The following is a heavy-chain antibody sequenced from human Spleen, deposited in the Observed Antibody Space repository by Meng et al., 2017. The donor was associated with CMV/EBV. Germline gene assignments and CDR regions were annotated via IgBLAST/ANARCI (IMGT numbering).Heavy chain of an antibody. D-gene: IGHD2-2*02. CDR2: VYYTGSS. Sequence: SETLSLTCNVSTVSGGSINTFYWSWIRQPPGKGLEWIGDVYYTGSSNYNPSLKSRVTISVDTSKNQFSLKLSSVTAADTAVYYCARFAVVPAAIDYWGQGTLVTVSS. J-gene: IGHJ4*02. CDR3: ARFAVVPAAIDY. V-gene: IGHV4-59*12. CDR1: GGSINTFY.